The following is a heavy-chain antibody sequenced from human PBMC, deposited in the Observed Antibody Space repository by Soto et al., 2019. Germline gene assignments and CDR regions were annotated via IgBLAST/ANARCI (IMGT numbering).Heavy chain of an antibody. CDR2: INSDGSST. CDR3: ARSGSGSHQSV. J-gene: IGHJ6*02. Sequence: LRLSCAASGFIFSTYSMNWVRQAPGKGLVWVSRINSDGSSTSYADSVEGRFTISRDNAKNTLYLQMNSLRAEDTAVYYCARSGSGSHQSVWGQGTTVTVSS. D-gene: IGHD3-10*01. V-gene: IGHV3-74*01. CDR1: GFIFSTYS.